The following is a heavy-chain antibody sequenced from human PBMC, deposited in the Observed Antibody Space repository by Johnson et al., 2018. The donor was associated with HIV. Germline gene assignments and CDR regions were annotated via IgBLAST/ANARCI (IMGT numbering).Heavy chain of an antibody. V-gene: IGHV3-66*02. CDR1: GFTVSSSY. D-gene: IGHD6-13*01. J-gene: IGHJ3*02. CDR3: AKDRYGSSWEGFDI. Sequence: VQLVESGGGLVQPGGSLRLSCVVSGFTVSSSYLTWVRQAPGKGLEWVSLIYSSGTTDYADSVQGRFTISRDNAKNSLYLQMNSLRVEDTALYYCAKDRYGSSWEGFDIWGQGTMVTVSS. CDR2: IYSSGTT.